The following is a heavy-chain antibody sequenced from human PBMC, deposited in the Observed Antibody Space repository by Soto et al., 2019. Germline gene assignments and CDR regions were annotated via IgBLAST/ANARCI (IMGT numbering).Heavy chain of an antibody. Sequence: EVQLLDSGGGLVQPGGSLRLSCVASGFSFTNYAMSWVRQAPGKGLEWGSSIDSSSTYIYYADSLKGRFTVSRDNAKNSLYLQMNSLRAEDTAVYYCARGNSGYRQDHDAFDIWGQGTLVTVSS. CDR1: GFSFTNYA. CDR3: ARGNSGYRQDHDAFDI. CDR2: IDSSSTYI. D-gene: IGHD3-22*01. J-gene: IGHJ3*02. V-gene: IGHV3-21*01.